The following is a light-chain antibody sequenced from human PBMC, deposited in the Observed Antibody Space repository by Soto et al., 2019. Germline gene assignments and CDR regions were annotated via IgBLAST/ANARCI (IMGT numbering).Light chain of an antibody. CDR1: QRATSQY. CDR3: QQYGSAPRT. CDR2: GAF. Sequence: PGASATLSCRASQRATSQYLSWYQQRPDQPPRLLISGAFNRATGVPDRFSGGGSGTDFTLTISRLEAEDFAVYYCQQYGSAPRTFGQGTKVDIK. J-gene: IGKJ1*01. V-gene: IGKV3-20*01.